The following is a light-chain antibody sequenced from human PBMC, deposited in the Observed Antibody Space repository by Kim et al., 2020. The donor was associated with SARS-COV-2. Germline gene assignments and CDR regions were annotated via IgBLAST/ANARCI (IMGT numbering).Light chain of an antibody. J-gene: IGLJ3*02. CDR1: SSNIGSNY. CDR2: RNN. CDR3: AAWDDSLSGHWV. V-gene: IGLV1-47*01. Sequence: QSVLTQPPSASGTPGQGVTISCSGSSSNIGSNYVYWYQQLPGTAPKLLIYRNNQRPSGVPDRFSGSKSGTSASLAISGLRSEDEADYYCAAWDDSLSGHWVFGGGTQLTVL.